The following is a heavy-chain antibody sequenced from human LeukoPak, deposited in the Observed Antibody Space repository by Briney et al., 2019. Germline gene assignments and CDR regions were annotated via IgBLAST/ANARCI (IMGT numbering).Heavy chain of an antibody. D-gene: IGHD4-17*01. CDR1: GDSISSGNFY. V-gene: IGHV4-39*01. Sequence: PSETLSLTCTVSGDSISSGNFYWGWIRQPPGKELQWIGSIYYNGITHYNPSLESRVTISADTSTNEFSLKLRSVTAADTAMYCCARDHGDFVQHDWGQGTLVTVSS. CDR3: ARDHGDFVQHD. J-gene: IGHJ4*02. CDR2: IYYNGIT.